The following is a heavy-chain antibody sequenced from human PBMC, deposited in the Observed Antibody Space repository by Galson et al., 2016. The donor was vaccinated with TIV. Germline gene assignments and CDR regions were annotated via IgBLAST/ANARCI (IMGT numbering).Heavy chain of an antibody. Sequence: SVKVSCKASGVTFSSYAISWVRQAPGQGLEWMGGLIPMFGITNYAQRFQGRATITADGSTSTAYMELSSLRSEDTAVYYCARSNSYNFYYMAVWGQGTTVTVSS. CDR2: LIPMFGIT. V-gene: IGHV1-69*13. CDR3: ARSNSYNFYYMAV. J-gene: IGHJ6*03. CDR1: GVTFSSYA. D-gene: IGHD2/OR15-2a*01.